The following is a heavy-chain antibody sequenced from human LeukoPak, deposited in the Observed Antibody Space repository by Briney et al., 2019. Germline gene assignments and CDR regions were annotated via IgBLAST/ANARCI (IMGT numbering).Heavy chain of an antibody. CDR3: ARIVARTYDFWSGYYNGLAYYFDY. CDR1: GYTFTSYY. D-gene: IGHD3-3*01. Sequence: ASVKVSCKASGYTFTSYYMHWVRQAPGQGLEWMGIINPSGGSASYAQKFQGRVTMTRDTSTSTVYMELSSLRSEDTAVYYCARIVARTYDFWSGYYNGLAYYFDYWGQGTLVTVSS. CDR2: INPSGGSA. J-gene: IGHJ4*02. V-gene: IGHV1-46*01.